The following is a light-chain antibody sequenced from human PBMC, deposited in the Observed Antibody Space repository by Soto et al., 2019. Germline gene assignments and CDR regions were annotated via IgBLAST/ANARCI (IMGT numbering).Light chain of an antibody. Sequence: DIQMTQSPSTLSASVGDRVTITCRASQNINTWLAWYQQKPGKAPKLLIYDASSLKSGVPSRFSGSGSGTEFTLTISSLEPDDFATYYCQKYDSYFGQGTKLEIK. CDR2: DAS. J-gene: IGKJ2*01. V-gene: IGKV1-5*01. CDR3: QKYDSY. CDR1: QNINTW.